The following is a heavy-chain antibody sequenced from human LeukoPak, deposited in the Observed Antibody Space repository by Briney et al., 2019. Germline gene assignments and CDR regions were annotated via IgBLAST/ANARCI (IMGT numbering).Heavy chain of an antibody. D-gene: IGHD5-12*01. CDR1: GFTFSNYW. CDR3: AKTLYSGYDFAEYFQH. V-gene: IGHV3-7*01. Sequence: PGGSLRLSCEGSGFTFSNYWMGWVRQAPGKGLQWVANIKTDGSEKYYVDSVKGRFTISRDNAKNSLYLQMNSLRAEDTAVYYCAKTLYSGYDFAEYFQHWGQGTLVTVSS. J-gene: IGHJ1*01. CDR2: IKTDGSEK.